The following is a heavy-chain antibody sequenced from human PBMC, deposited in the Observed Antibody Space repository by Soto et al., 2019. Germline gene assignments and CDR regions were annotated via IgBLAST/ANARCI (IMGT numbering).Heavy chain of an antibody. CDR3: AKDTRVSFET. CDR2: ISASGGST. J-gene: IGHJ5*02. V-gene: IGHV3-23*01. Sequence: PGWCXRLSCASAVCSFSTFSIILVRQAPGKGLEWVSAISASGGSTYYADSVKGRFTISRYNSNNTLYLQMKSLRVEDTAVYYCAKDTRVSFETWGQGTLV. CDR1: VCSFSTFS.